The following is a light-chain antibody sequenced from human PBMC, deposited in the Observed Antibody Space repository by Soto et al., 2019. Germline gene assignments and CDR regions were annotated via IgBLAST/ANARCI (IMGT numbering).Light chain of an antibody. J-gene: IGLJ3*02. V-gene: IGLV1-47*01. CDR3: AVWDASLTGWV. CDR1: SSNFGSHY. CDR2: RDG. Sequence: QSVLTQPPSASGTPGQSLTISCAGSSSNFGSHYVYWYQHLPGTAPKLLIFRDGQRPSGVPDRFFGSKSGTSASLAISGLRSEDEAHYYCAVWDASLTGWVFGGGTKLTVL.